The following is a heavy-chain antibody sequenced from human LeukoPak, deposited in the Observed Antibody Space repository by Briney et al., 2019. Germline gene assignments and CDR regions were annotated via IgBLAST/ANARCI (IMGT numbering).Heavy chain of an antibody. CDR1: GYTFTSYA. Sequence: GASVKVSCKASGYTFTSYAVHWVRQAPGQRLEWMGWINAGNGNTKYSQKFQGRVTITRDTSASTAYMELSSLRSEDTAVYYCARERIQLWAIDYWGQGTLVTVSS. CDR2: INAGNGNT. CDR3: ARERIQLWAIDY. D-gene: IGHD5-18*01. J-gene: IGHJ4*02. V-gene: IGHV1-3*01.